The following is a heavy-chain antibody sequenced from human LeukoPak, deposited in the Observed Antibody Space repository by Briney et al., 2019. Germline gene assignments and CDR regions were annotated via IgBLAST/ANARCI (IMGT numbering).Heavy chain of an antibody. J-gene: IGHJ3*02. V-gene: IGHV3-30-3*01. CDR1: GFTFRNYS. D-gene: IGHD3-22*01. Sequence: GGSLRLSCAASGFTFRNYSMHWVRQAPGKGLEWVAVVSYDGNTQYYTDSVKGRFTISRDNSKNTLYLQMNSLRAEDTAVYYCARERARPYYYDSSGSGNAFDIWGQGTMVTVSS. CDR3: ARERARPYYYDSSGSGNAFDI. CDR2: VSYDGNTQ.